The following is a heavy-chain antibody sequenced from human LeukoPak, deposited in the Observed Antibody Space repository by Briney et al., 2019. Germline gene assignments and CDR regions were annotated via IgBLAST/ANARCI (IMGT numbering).Heavy chain of an antibody. CDR2: ISTNGGTT. V-gene: IGHV3-64*01. J-gene: IGHJ4*02. D-gene: IGHD3-9*01. CDR3: ARVNYDILTGYLSYFDY. Sequence: GGSLRLSCAGSGFSFNNYAMHWVRQAPGKGLEYVSAISTNGGTTYYANAVKGRFTISRDNAKNSLYLQMNSLRAEDTAVYYCARVNYDILTGYLSYFDYWGQGTLVTVSS. CDR1: GFSFNNYA.